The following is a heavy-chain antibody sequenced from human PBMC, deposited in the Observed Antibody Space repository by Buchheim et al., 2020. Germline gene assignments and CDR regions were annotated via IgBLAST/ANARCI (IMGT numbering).Heavy chain of an antibody. CDR2: INPSGGST. J-gene: IGHJ6*02. V-gene: IGHV1-46*03. CDR1: GYTFTSYY. CDR3: ASSSFTYYYDSSGRHYGMDV. Sequence: QVQLVQSGAEVKKPGASVKVSCKASGYTFTSYYMHWVRQAPGQGLEWMGIINPSGGSTCYAQKFQGRVTMTRDTSTSTVYMELSSLRSEDTAVYYCASSSFTYYYDSSGRHYGMDVWGQGTT. D-gene: IGHD3-22*01.